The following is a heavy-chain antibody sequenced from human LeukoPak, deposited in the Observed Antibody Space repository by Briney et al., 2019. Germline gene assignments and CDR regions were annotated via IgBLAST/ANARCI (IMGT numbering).Heavy chain of an antibody. J-gene: IGHJ4*02. CDR2: ITRSSYYI. CDR1: GFTFSSYG. CDR3: ARDGSKGY. Sequence: PGRSLRLSCAASGFTFSSYGMHWVRQAPGKGLEWVSSITRSSYYIYYADSVKGRFTISRDNAKNSLYLQVNSLRAEDTAVYYCARDGSKGYWGQGTLVTVSS. V-gene: IGHV3-21*01.